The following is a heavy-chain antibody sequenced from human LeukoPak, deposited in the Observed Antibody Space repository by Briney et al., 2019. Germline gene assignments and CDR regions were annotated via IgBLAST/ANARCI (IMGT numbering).Heavy chain of an antibody. Sequence: NTSETLSLTCTVSGGSISSSSYYWGWIRQPPGKGLEWIGSIYYSGSTYYNPSLKSRVTISVDTSKNQFSLKLSSVTAADTAVYYCARARPCGGDCYSTVFWFDPWGQGTLVTVSS. J-gene: IGHJ5*02. CDR1: GGSISSSSYY. D-gene: IGHD2-21*02. V-gene: IGHV4-39*07. CDR3: ARARPCGGDCYSTVFWFDP. CDR2: IYYSGST.